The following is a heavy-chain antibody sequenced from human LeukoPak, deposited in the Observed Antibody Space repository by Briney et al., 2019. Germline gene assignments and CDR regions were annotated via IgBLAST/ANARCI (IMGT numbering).Heavy chain of an antibody. Sequence: PGKSLRLSCAASGFNFRSYGMHWVRQAPGKGLEWVAVIWNGGSNKYYADSVKGRFTISRDNVKNTLYLQMNSLRAEDTAIYYCADLGTTYYYDRSTYWGHGTLVTVSS. CDR3: ADLGTTYYYDRSTY. CDR1: GFNFRSYG. CDR2: IWNGGSNK. D-gene: IGHD3-22*01. J-gene: IGHJ4*01. V-gene: IGHV3-33*01.